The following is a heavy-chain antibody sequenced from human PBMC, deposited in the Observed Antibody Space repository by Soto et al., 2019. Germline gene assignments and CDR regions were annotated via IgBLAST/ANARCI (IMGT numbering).Heavy chain of an antibody. Sequence: EVQLVESGGGLVQPGGSLRLSCVASGFPFSGHWMSWVRQAPGKGLEWVANIKQDGGEEHYVDSVKGRFTVSRDNAKNSLHLQMNSLRAEDTAVYYCARVVGATNTLHNWGQGTLVTVSS. J-gene: IGHJ4*02. D-gene: IGHD1-26*01. CDR3: ARVVGATNTLHN. V-gene: IGHV3-7*01. CDR2: IKQDGGEE. CDR1: GFPFSGHW.